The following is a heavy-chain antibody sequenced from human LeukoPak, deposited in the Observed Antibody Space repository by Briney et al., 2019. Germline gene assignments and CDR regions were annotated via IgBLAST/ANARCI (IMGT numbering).Heavy chain of an antibody. CDR1: GYTFTDYY. D-gene: IGHD1-26*01. V-gene: IGHV1-2*06. Sequence: ASVKVSCKASGYTFTDYYIHWVRQAPGQGLEWMGRIILNDGRTKYAQRFEGRVSMTRDTSISSAYMELIMQTSDDTAVYYCATDGGKHNFDYWGQGTLVTVSS. CDR2: IILNDGRT. J-gene: IGHJ4*02. CDR3: ATDGGKHNFDY.